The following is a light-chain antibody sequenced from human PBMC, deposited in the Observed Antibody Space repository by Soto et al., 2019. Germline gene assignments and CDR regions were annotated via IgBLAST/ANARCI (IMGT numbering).Light chain of an antibody. CDR3: QSYDSSNVV. CDR1: SGSIASNY. Sequence: NFMLTQPHSVSESPGKTVTISCTGSSGSIASNYVQWYQQRPCSAPTTVIYEDNQRPSGVPDRFSGSIDSSSNSASLTISGLKTEEEADYYCQSYDSSNVVFGGGTKVTVL. J-gene: IGLJ2*01. CDR2: EDN. V-gene: IGLV6-57*02.